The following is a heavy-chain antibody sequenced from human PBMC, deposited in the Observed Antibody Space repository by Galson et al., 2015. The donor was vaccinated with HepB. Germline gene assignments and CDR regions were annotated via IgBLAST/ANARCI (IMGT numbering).Heavy chain of an antibody. CDR2: ISAYNGNT. V-gene: IGHV1-18*04. CDR1: GYTSTSYG. Sequence: SVKVSCKASGYTSTSYGISWVRQAPGQGLEWMGWISAYNGNTNYAQKLQGRVTMTTDTSTSTAYMELRSLRSDDTAVYYCARDGDIVVVPAASDYYYYGMDVWGQGTTVTVSS. CDR3: ARDGDIVVVPAASDYYYYGMDV. J-gene: IGHJ6*02. D-gene: IGHD2-2*01.